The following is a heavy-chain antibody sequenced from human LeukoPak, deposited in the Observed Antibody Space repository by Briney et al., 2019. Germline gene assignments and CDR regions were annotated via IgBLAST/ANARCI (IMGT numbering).Heavy chain of an antibody. CDR2: IRYDGSNK. Sequence: PGGSLRLSCAASGFTFSSYGMHWVRQAPGKGLEWVAFIRYDGSNKYYADSVKGRFTISRDNSKNTLYLQMNSLRAEDTAVYYCAKGGYYYDNSEAFDIWGQGTTVTVSS. V-gene: IGHV3-30*02. J-gene: IGHJ3*02. D-gene: IGHD3-22*01. CDR1: GFTFSSYG. CDR3: AKGGYYYDNSEAFDI.